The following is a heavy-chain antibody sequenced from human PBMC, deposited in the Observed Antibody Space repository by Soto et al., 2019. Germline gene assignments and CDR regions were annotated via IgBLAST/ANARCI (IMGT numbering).Heavy chain of an antibody. CDR3: ARSRRGEYYYYYMDV. CDR2: INPNSGGT. D-gene: IGHD3-16*01. J-gene: IGHJ6*03. V-gene: IGHV1-2*04. CDR1: GYTFTGYY. Sequence: ASVKVSCKASGYTFTGYYMHWVRQAPGQGLEWMGWINPNSGGTNYAQKFQGWVTMTRDTSISTAYMELSRLRSDDTAVYYCARSRRGEYYYYYMDVWGKGTTVTVSS.